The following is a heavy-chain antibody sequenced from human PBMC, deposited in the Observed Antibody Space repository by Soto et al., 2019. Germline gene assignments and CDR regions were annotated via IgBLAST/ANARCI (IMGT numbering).Heavy chain of an antibody. V-gene: IGHV4-31*03. CDR3: ARNAARHWFDP. J-gene: IGHJ5*02. CDR1: GGSTSSGGYY. Sequence: SETLSLTCTVSGGSTSSGGYYWSWIRQHPGKGLEWIGYIYYSGCTYYNPSLKSRVTISVDTSKNQFSLKLSSVTAADTAVYYCARNAARHWFDPWGQGTLVTVSS. CDR2: IYYSGCT. D-gene: IGHD6-6*01.